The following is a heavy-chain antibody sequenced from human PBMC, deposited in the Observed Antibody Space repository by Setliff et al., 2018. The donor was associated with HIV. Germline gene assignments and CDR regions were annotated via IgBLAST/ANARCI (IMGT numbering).Heavy chain of an antibody. V-gene: IGHV3-30*02. CDR3: AKTSGWTTIDY. J-gene: IGHJ4*02. CDR2: IRNDGSNK. CDR1: GFTFSSYG. D-gene: IGHD6-19*01. Sequence: GGSLRLSCAASGFTFSSYGMHWVRQAPGKGLECVAFIRNDGSNKYYADSVKGRFTISRDGSKNTVYLQMNSLRAEDTAVYYCAKTSGWTTIDYWGQGTLVTVSS.